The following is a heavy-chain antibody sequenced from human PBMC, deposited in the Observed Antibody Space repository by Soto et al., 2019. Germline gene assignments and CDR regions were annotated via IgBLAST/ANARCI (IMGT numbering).Heavy chain of an antibody. V-gene: IGHV3-30-3*01. CDR1: GFTFSSYA. J-gene: IGHJ4*02. Sequence: GGSLRLSCAASGFTFSSYAMHWVRQAPGKGLEWVAVISYDGSNKYYADSVKGRFTISRDNSKNTLYLQMNSLRAEDTAVYYCARDFGSSSSFGFDYWGQGTLVTVSS. CDR2: ISYDGSNK. D-gene: IGHD6-6*01. CDR3: ARDFGSSSSFGFDY.